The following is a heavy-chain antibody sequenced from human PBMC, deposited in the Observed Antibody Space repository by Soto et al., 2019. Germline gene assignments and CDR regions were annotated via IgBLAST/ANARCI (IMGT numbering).Heavy chain of an antibody. CDR2: TIPAFGTA. CDR3: WRHDKTALPPLDS. D-gene: IGHD1-1*01. V-gene: IGHV1-69*06. CDR1: GAGDTFSNYG. J-gene: IGHJ4*02. Sequence: QVHLVQSGAEVKSPGSAVKVSCKVSGAGDTFSNYGLNWMRQAPGQGLEWMGGTIPAFGTANYAQKFQGRVTITADTSTTTAYMELSSLRSDDTAEYYCWRHDKTALPPLDSWGQGTLVSVSS.